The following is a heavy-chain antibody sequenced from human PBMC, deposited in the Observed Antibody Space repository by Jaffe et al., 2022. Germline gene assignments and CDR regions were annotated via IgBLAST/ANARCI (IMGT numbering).Heavy chain of an antibody. J-gene: IGHJ4*02. V-gene: IGHV3-30*02. CDR2: IRYDGSNK. CDR3: AKDTHSGYSSGWSYYFDY. D-gene: IGHD6-19*01. Sequence: QVQLVESGGGVVQPGGSLRLSCAASGFTFSSYGMHWVRQAPGKGLEWVAFIRYDGSNKYYADSVKGRFTISRDNSKNTLYLQMNSLRAEDTAVYYCAKDTHSGYSSGWSYYFDYWGQGTLVTVSS. CDR1: GFTFSSYG.